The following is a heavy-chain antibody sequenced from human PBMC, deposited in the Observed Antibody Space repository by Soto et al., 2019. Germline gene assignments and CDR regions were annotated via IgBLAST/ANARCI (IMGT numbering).Heavy chain of an antibody. CDR1: GGSFSSYI. J-gene: IGHJ6*02. CDR2: VIPVLGVE. D-gene: IGHD2-15*01. Sequence: QVQLVQSGAEVKKPGSSVKVSCKASGGSFSSYIVSWVRQAPGQGLEWMGRVIPVLGVEYYAQKFQGRVTITEEKTASTAYMELRSLRSEDTAVYDCEKSPSHGSATPSYYGMDVWGLGTTVSDS. V-gene: IGHV1-69*02. CDR3: EKSPSHGSATPSYYGMDV.